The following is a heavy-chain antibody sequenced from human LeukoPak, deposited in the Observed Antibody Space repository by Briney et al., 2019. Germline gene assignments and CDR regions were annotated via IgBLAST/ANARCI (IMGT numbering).Heavy chain of an antibody. D-gene: IGHD2-21*01. CDR2: IRSDGSIK. CDR3: AKDLWTPYFDY. J-gene: IGHJ4*02. V-gene: IGHV3-30*02. CDR1: GFTFSNYG. Sequence: GSLRLSCTTSGFTFSNYGMHWVRQAPGKGLEWVTFIRSDGSIKYYADSVKGRFTISRDNSKNTLFLEMKSLRAEDTAVYYCAKDLWTPYFDYWGQGTLVTVSS.